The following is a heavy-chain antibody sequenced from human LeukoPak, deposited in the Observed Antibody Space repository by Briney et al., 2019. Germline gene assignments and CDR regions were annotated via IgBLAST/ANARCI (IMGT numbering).Heavy chain of an antibody. Sequence: GGSLRLSCAASGFIVSHNYTTWVRQAPGKGLEWISVIYIDGTTYYADSVKGRFTISRDQANNTLYLQMNTLRDEDTAVYYCARGPRYSFYWGQGTLVSVSS. CDR1: GFIVSHNY. J-gene: IGHJ4*02. CDR2: IYIDGTT. CDR3: ARGPRYSFY. V-gene: IGHV3-53*01. D-gene: IGHD6-13*01.